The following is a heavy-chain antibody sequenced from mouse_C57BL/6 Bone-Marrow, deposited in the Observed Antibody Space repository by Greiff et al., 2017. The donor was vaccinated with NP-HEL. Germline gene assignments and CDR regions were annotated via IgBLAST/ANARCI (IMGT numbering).Heavy chain of an antibody. V-gene: IGHV1-81*01. J-gene: IGHJ3*01. CDR2: IYPRSGNT. Sequence: VQRVESGAELARPGASVKLSCKASGYTFTSYGISWVKQRTGQGLEWIGEIYPRSGNTYYNEKFKGKATLTADKSSSTAYMELRSLTSEDSAVYFCARDPYYYGSSPFAYWGQGTLVTVSA. CDR3: ARDPYYYGSSPFAY. D-gene: IGHD1-1*01. CDR1: GYTFTSYG.